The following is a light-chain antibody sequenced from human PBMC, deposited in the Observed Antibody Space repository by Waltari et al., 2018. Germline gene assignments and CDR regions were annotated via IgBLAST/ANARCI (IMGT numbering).Light chain of an antibody. CDR3: QQYYSYPPLT. Sequence: AIRITHSPSLLPASTGDRVTITCRASQGISSYLAWYQQKPGKAPKLLIYAASTLQSGVPSRFSGSGSGTDFTLTISCLQSEDFATYYCQQYYSYPPLTFGGGTKVEIK. CDR1: QGISSY. J-gene: IGKJ4*01. CDR2: AAS. V-gene: IGKV1-8*01.